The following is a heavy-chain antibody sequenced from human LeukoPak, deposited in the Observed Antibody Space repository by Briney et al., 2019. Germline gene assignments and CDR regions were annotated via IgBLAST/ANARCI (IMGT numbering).Heavy chain of an antibody. V-gene: IGHV4-34*01. CDR2: INHSGST. CDR1: GGSFSGYY. Sequence: SETLSLTCAVYGGSFSGYYWSWIRQPPGKGLEWIGEINHSGSTNYNPSLKSRVTISVDTSKNQFSLKLSSVTAADTAVYYCAREGTAAPYGMDVWGEGTTVTVSS. J-gene: IGHJ6*04. D-gene: IGHD2-2*01. CDR3: AREGTAAPYGMDV.